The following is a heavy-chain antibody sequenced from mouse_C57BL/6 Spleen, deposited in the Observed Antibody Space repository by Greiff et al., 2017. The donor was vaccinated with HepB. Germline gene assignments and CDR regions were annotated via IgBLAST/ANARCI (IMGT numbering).Heavy chain of an antibody. CDR2: IYPGDGDT. V-gene: IGHV1-82*01. D-gene: IGHD4-1*01. CDR1: GYAFSSSW. CDR3: ELGTWFAY. J-gene: IGHJ3*01. Sequence: VQLQQSGPELVKPGASVKISCKASGYAFSSSWMNWVKQRPGKGLEWIGRIYPGDGDTNYNGKFKGKATLTAEKSSSTAYMQLSSLTSEDSAVYFCELGTWFAYWGQGTLVTVSA.